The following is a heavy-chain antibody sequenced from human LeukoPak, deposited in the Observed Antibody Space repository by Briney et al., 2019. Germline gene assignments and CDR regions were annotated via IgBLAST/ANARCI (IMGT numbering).Heavy chain of an antibody. CDR2: INHSGST. CDR1: GGSFSGYY. J-gene: IGHJ4*02. V-gene: IGHV4-34*01. D-gene: IGHD3-10*01. CDR3: AGRAMVRGVIRGY. Sequence: SETLSLTCAVYGGSFSGYYWSWIRQPPGKGLEWIGEINHSGSTNYNPSLKSRVTISVDTSKNQFSLKLSSVTAADTAVYYCAGRAMVRGVIRGYWGQRTLVTVSS.